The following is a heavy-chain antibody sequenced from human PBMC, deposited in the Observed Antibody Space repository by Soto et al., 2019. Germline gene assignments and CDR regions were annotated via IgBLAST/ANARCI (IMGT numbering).Heavy chain of an antibody. CDR3: ARDRIIGTSYSDY. Sequence: XDTLSLTCTVSSCSINSVYWSLIRQPAGKGLEWIGRIHSSGTTNYNPSLKSRVTMSVDTSRNQFSLKLTSVTAADTAVYYCARDRIIGTSYSDYWGQGVLVTVSS. CDR1: SCSINSVY. V-gene: IGHV4-4*07. CDR2: IHSSGTT. D-gene: IGHD1-7*01. J-gene: IGHJ4*02.